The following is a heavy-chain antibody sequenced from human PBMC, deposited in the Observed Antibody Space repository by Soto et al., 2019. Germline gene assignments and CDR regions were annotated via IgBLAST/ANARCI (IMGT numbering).Heavy chain of an antibody. V-gene: IGHV1-69*01. J-gene: IGHJ3*02. CDR1: GGTFSSYA. D-gene: IGHD5-12*01. Sequence: QVQLVQSGAEVKKPGSSVKVSCKASGGTFSSYAISWVRQAPGQGLEWMGGIIPIFGTANYAQKFQGRVTITADESTSTAYMELSSPRSEDTAVYYCARDPTSIVATGNDAFDIWGQGTMVTVSS. CDR3: ARDPTSIVATGNDAFDI. CDR2: IIPIFGTA.